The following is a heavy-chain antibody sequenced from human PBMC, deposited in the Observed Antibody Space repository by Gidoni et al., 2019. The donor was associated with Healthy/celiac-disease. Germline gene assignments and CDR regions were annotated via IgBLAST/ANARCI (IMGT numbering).Heavy chain of an antibody. Sequence: EVQLLESGGGLVQPGGSLRLSCAAYGFTFSSYAMSWVRQAPGKGLEWVSAIRGSGGSTYYADSVKGRFTISRDNSKNTLYLQMNSLRAEDTAVYYCAKGPVAVVRNWFDPWGQGTLVTVSS. CDR1: GFTFSSYA. CDR2: IRGSGGST. D-gene: IGHD2-21*01. CDR3: AKGPVAVVRNWFDP. V-gene: IGHV3-23*01. J-gene: IGHJ5*02.